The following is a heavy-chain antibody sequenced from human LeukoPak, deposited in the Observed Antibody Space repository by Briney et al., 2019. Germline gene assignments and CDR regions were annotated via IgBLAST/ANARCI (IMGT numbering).Heavy chain of an antibody. V-gene: IGHV4-38-2*01. CDR1: GYSISSGYY. D-gene: IGHD2-2*02. Sequence: KPSETLSLTCAVSGYSISSGYYWGWIRQPPGKGLEWIGSIYHSGSPYYNPSLKSRVTISVDTSKNQFSLKLSSVTAADTAVYYCARHYGYCSSTSCYTTGIAVAGPLDYWGQGTLVTVSS. J-gene: IGHJ4*02. CDR2: IYHSGSP. CDR3: ARHYGYCSSTSCYTTGIAVAGPLDY.